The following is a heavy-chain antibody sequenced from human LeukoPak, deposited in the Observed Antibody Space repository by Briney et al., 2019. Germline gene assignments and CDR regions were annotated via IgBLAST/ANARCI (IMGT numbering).Heavy chain of an antibody. D-gene: IGHD4-11*01. CDR3: VKDGSNYPGDY. CDR1: GFTFSSYW. CDR2: IGGSGDKI. V-gene: IGHV3-23*01. J-gene: IGHJ4*02. Sequence: GGSLRLSCAASGFTFSSYWMTWVRQAPGQGLEWVSAIGGSGDKIYYADPVQGRFTISRDNAKNTVHLQMNRLRAEDTAVYYCVKDGSNYPGDYWGQGTLVTVSS.